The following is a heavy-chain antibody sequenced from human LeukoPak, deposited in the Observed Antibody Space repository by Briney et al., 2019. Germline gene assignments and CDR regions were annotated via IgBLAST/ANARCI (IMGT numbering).Heavy chain of an antibody. J-gene: IGHJ4*02. CDR3: ARSYYGSGSPSDY. Sequence: ASVKVSRKASGYTFTGYYMHWVRQAPGQGLEWMAWINPNSGGTNYAQKFQGRVTMTRDTSISTAYMELSRLRSDDTAMYYCARSYYGSGSPSDYWGQGTLVTVSS. CDR2: INPNSGGT. CDR1: GYTFTGYY. V-gene: IGHV1-2*02. D-gene: IGHD3-10*01.